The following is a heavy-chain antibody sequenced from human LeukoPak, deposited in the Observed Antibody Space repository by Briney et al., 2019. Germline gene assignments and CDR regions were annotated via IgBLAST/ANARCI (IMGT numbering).Heavy chain of an antibody. V-gene: IGHV1-18*01. CDR3: ARALWELPALDI. Sequence: ASVKVSCKASGYTFTSYGISWVRQAPGQGLEWMGWISAYNGNTNYAQKLQGRVTMTTDTSTSAAYMELRSLRSDDTAVYYCARALWELPALDIWGQGTMITVSS. CDR1: GYTFTSYG. J-gene: IGHJ3*02. CDR2: ISAYNGNT. D-gene: IGHD1-26*01.